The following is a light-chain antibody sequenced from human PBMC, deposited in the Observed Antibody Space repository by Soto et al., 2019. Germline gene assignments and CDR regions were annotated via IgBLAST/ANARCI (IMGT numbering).Light chain of an antibody. J-gene: IGKJ1*01. V-gene: IGKV1-39*01. CDR3: QQSYSIPWT. CDR2: AAS. Sequence: DIQMTQSPSSLSASVRDRGTFTCRASQSISSYLNWYQQKPGKAPKVLIYAASSLQSGVPSRFSGSGSGTDFTLTISSLQPEDFATYYCQQSYSIPWTFGQGTKVDIK. CDR1: QSISSY.